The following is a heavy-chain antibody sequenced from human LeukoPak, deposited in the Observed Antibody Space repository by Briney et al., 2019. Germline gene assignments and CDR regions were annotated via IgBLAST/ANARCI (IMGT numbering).Heavy chain of an antibody. D-gene: IGHD3-16*01. CDR3: AKASWVSSTDAVR. Sequence: GALRLSLAVSWFKFSRFSLSLGPQGPAGGLGWVSSIRGNGETFYADSVKGRFTLSSDSSRNTVYFQLNNLRVEDTAIYYCAKASWVSSTDAVRWGQGTLVTVSS. V-gene: IGHV3-23*01. CDR1: WFKFSRFS. J-gene: IGHJ4*02. CDR2: IRGNGET.